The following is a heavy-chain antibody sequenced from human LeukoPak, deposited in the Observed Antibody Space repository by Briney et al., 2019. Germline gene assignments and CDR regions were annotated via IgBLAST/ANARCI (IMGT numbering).Heavy chain of an antibody. V-gene: IGHV4-59*08. CDR3: ASSESQGFLQH. CDR2: IYSSGST. CDR1: GGSLSSYY. Sequence: SETLSLTCTVSGGSLSSYYWRWIRQPPAKGLEWIGYIYSSGSTNYNPSLKSRVTTSVDTSKNQFSLKLSSVTAADTAVYYCASSESQGFLQHWGQGTLVTVSS. J-gene: IGHJ1*01. D-gene: IGHD2-15*01.